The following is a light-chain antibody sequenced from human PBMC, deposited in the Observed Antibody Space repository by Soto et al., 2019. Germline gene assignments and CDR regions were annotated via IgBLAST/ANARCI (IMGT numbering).Light chain of an antibody. V-gene: IGKV1-5*01. J-gene: IGKJ1*01. CDR2: AAS. Sequence: DIQMTQSPSTLSSSLVDSFTITCRASQNINNWLAWYQHKLGKAPKLLISAASSLESGVQEKFSGIRSWKEFHLPISSLQPDDCAAQDCQHYESNPWTFGQGTEVEL. CDR1: QNINNW. CDR3: QHYESNPWT.